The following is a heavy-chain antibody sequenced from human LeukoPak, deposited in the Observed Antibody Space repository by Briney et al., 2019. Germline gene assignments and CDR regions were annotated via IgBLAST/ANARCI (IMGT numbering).Heavy chain of an antibody. J-gene: IGHJ4*02. D-gene: IGHD3-22*01. Sequence: SQTLSLTCTVSGGSISSGGYYWSWIRQHPGKGLEWIGYIYYSGSTYYNPSLKSRVTISVDTSKNQFSLKLSSVTAADTAAYYCARGSYYYDSLWGQGTLVTVSS. CDR3: ARGSYYYDSL. CDR1: GGSISSGGYY. CDR2: IYYSGST. V-gene: IGHV4-31*03.